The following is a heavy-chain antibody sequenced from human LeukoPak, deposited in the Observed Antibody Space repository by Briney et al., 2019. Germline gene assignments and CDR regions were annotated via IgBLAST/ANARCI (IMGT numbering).Heavy chain of an antibody. J-gene: IGHJ6*03. CDR2: VYTTGST. D-gene: IGHD3-10*01. Sequence: SQTLPLTCSVSGGSLSSDNYYWNWIRQPAGKGLEWIGRVYTTGSTNYNPSLKSRVTISVDTSKNQFSLKVSSVTAADTAVYYCARASYGSGSYYEDYFYYVDVWGKGTTVTISS. V-gene: IGHV4-61*02. CDR3: ARASYGSGSYYEDYFYYVDV. CDR1: GGSLSSDNYY.